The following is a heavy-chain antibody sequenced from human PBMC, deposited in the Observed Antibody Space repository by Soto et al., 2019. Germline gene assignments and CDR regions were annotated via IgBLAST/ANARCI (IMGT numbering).Heavy chain of an antibody. CDR2: IWYDGSNK. D-gene: IGHD3-10*01. CDR1: GFTFSSYG. J-gene: IGHJ6*02. CDR3: ARASVGESGYYYGMDV. V-gene: IGHV3-33*01. Sequence: QVQLVESGGGVVQPGRSLRLSCAASGFTFSSYGMHWVRQAPGKGLEWVAVIWYDGSNKYYADSVKGRFTISRDNSKSTLYLQMNSLRAEDTAVYYCARASVGESGYYYGMDVWGQGTTVTVSS.